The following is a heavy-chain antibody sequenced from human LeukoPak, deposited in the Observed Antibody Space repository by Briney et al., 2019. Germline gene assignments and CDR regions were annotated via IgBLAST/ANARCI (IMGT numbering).Heavy chain of an antibody. J-gene: IGHJ4*02. D-gene: IGHD6-19*01. V-gene: IGHV1-69*06. CDR1: GGTFSNYA. CDR2: IIPIFGTA. CDR3: ARYRLVWLPAPVFVN. Sequence: ASVKVSCKASGGTFSNYAISWVRQAPGQGLEWMGGIIPIFGTANYAQKFRGRVTITADKSTRTAYMELSSLRSEDTAVYYCARYRLVWLPAPVFVNWGQGTLVTVSS.